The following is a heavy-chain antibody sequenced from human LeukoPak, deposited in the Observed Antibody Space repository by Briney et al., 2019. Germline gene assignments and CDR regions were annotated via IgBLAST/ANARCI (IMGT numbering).Heavy chain of an antibody. CDR3: ARDAFYGSGLDAFDI. Sequence: GGSLRLSCAPSGFTVSSNYMTWVRQAPGKGLEWVSVIYGGGNTYYADPVKGRYTISRNNSKNTLYLQMNSLRAEDTAVCYCARDAFYGSGLDAFDIWGQGTMVTVSS. V-gene: IGHV3-66*01. CDR1: GFTVSSNY. D-gene: IGHD3-10*01. J-gene: IGHJ3*02. CDR2: IYGGGNT.